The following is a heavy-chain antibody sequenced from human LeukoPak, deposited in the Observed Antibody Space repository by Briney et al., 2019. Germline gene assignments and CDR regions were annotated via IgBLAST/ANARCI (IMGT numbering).Heavy chain of an antibody. CDR2: ISGSGGST. CDR1: GFTFNNAW. V-gene: IGHV3-23*01. Sequence: GGSLRLSCAASGFTFNNAWMNWVRQAPGKGLEWVSAISGSGGSTYYADSVKGRFTISRDNSKNTLYLQMNSLRAEDTAVYYCAKTQQWLGYFDYWGQGTLVTVSS. J-gene: IGHJ4*02. D-gene: IGHD6-19*01. CDR3: AKTQQWLGYFDY.